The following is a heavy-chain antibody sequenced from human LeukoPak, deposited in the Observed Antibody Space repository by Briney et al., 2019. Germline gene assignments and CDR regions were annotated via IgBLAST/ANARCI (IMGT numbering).Heavy chain of an antibody. CDR1: GGSISSSSYY. J-gene: IGHJ4*02. D-gene: IGHD1-1*01. CDR3: ARDFRYGDY. Sequence: SETLSLTCTVSGGSISSSSYYWSWIRQPAGKGLEWIGRMYTSGSTNYNPSLKSRVTISRDTSKNQFSLRLNSVTAADTAVYYCARDFRYGDYWGQGTLVTVSS. CDR2: MYTSGST. V-gene: IGHV4-61*02.